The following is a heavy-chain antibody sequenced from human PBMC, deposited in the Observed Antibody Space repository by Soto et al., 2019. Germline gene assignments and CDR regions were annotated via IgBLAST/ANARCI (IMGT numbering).Heavy chain of an antibody. CDR2: ISGSGANT. D-gene: IGHD5-18*01. J-gene: IGHJ4*02. Sequence: EVQLLDSGGGLVQPGGSLRLSCAASGFTFSSYAMGWVRQAPGKGLGWVSAISGSGANTYYADSVKGRFTISRDNSKNTLYLQMNSLRAEDSAMYYCVRERSGYSYADSWGQGTLVTVSS. CDR1: GFTFSSYA. CDR3: VRERSGYSYADS. V-gene: IGHV3-23*01.